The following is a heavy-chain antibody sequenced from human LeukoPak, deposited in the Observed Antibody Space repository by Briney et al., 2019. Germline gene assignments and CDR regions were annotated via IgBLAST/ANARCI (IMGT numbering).Heavy chain of an antibody. Sequence: GGSLRLSCAASGFTFSSYAMSWVRQAPGKGLEWVSAISGSGGSTYYADSVKGRFTISRDNSKNTLYLQMNSLRAEDTAVYYCAKGVIFPLDYDIPEAPEAAYYFDYWGQGTLVTVSS. J-gene: IGHJ4*02. V-gene: IGHV3-23*01. D-gene: IGHD3-9*01. CDR2: ISGSGGST. CDR3: AKGVIFPLDYDIPEAPEAAYYFDY. CDR1: GFTFSSYA.